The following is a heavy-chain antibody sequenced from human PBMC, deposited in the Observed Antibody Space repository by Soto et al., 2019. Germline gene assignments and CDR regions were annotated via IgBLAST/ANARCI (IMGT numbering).Heavy chain of an antibody. V-gene: IGHV2-5*02. CDR3: AHRLVAYGDYDAFDI. CDR2: IYWDDDK. CDR1: GFSLSTRGVG. Sequence: QITLKESGPTLVKPTQTLTLTCTSSGFSLSTRGVGVGWIRQPPGKALEWLALIYWDDDKRYSPSLKSRLTITKDTSKNQVVLTLTNMDPVDTATYYCAHRLVAYGDYDAFDIWGQGTMVTVSS. J-gene: IGHJ3*02. D-gene: IGHD4-17*01.